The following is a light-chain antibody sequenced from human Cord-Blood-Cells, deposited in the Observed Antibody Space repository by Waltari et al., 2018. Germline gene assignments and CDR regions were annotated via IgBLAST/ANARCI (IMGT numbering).Light chain of an antibody. Sequence: QSALTQPASVSGSPGQSITISCTGTSRDVGSYNLVSWYQQQPGKAPKLMIYDGSKRPAGFTNRFSGSTSGNTASLTISGLQAEDEADYYCCSYAGSSTLVFGGGTKLTVL. CDR1: SRDVGSYNL. CDR3: CSYAGSSTLV. J-gene: IGLJ3*02. V-gene: IGLV2-23*01. CDR2: DGS.